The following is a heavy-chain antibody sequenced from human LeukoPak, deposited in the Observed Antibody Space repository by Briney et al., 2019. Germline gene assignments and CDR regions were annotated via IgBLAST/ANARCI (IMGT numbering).Heavy chain of an antibody. V-gene: IGHV3-74*01. D-gene: IGHD3-9*01. Sequence: GGSLRLSCAASGFSFSKYWMHWVRQAPGEGLVWVARIKEDGTYTSYADSVKGRFTISRDNARNTVFLQMNSLRAEDTAVYYCARDFDMGITPGDDFDFWGQGTLVTVSS. CDR3: ARDFDMGITPGDDFDF. J-gene: IGHJ4*02. CDR1: GFSFSKYW. CDR2: IKEDGTYT.